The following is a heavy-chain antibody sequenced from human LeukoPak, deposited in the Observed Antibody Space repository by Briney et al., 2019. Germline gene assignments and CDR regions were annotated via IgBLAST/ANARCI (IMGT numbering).Heavy chain of an antibody. CDR3: ARVSSGSYYILDC. CDR2: ISSSGSTK. Sequence: GGSLRLSCAASGFTFSGYDMNWVRQAPGKGLEWVSYISSSGSTKYYADSVRGRLTISRDKAKNSLYLQMSGLRGEDTAVYYCARVSSGSYYILDCWGQGTLVTVSS. J-gene: IGHJ4*02. D-gene: IGHD1-26*01. CDR1: GFTFSGYD. V-gene: IGHV3-48*03.